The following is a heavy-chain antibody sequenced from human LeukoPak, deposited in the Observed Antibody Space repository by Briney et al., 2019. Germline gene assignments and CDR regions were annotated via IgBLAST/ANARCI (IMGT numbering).Heavy chain of an antibody. V-gene: IGHV3-30*18. CDR3: AELGITMIGGV. D-gene: IGHD3-10*02. CDR1: GFPFSSFG. CDR2: ISHERSTK. Sequence: GGSLRLSCAVSGFPFSSFGMHWVRQAPGKGLEWVAVISHERSTKYYADSVKGRFTISRENSKNTLYLQMTSLRAEDTAVYYCAELGITMIGGVWGKGTTVTISS. J-gene: IGHJ6*04.